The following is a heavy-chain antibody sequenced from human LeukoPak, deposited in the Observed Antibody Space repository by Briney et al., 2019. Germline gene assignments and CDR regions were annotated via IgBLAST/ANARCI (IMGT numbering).Heavy chain of an antibody. CDR3: ARDNAIPRATIWAHVDTPGFDYYHYGMDV. Sequence: ASVKVSCKASGYTFTSYGISWVRQAPGQGLEWMGWISAYNGNTNYAQKLQGRVTMTTDTSTSTAYMELRSLRSDDTAVYYCARDNAIPRATIWAHVDTPGFDYYHYGMDVWGQGTTVTVSS. D-gene: IGHD5-18*01. CDR2: ISAYNGNT. CDR1: GYTFTSYG. J-gene: IGHJ6*02. V-gene: IGHV1-18*01.